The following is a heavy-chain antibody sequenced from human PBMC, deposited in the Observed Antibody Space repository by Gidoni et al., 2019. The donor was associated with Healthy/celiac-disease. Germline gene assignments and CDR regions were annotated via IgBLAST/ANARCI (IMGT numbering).Heavy chain of an antibody. CDR2: IYTSGST. CDR3: ASYYYGPRNDAFDI. D-gene: IGHD3-10*01. V-gene: IGHV4-61*02. Sequence: QVQLQESGPGLVKPSQTLPHTCTVSGGSISSGSYYWSWIRQPAGKGLEWIGRIYTSGSTNYNPSLKSRVTISVDTSKNQFSLKLSSVTAADTAVYYCASYYYGPRNDAFDIWGQGTMVTVSS. J-gene: IGHJ3*02. CDR1: GGSISSGSYY.